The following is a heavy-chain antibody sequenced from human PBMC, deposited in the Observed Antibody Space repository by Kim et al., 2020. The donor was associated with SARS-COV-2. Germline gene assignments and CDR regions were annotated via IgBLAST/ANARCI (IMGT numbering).Heavy chain of an antibody. CDR3: ARLSSWDRYYYYGMDV. Sequence: SETPSLTCTVSGGSISSSSYYWGWIRQPPGKGLEWIGSIYYSGSTYYNPSLKSRVTISVDTSKNQFSLKLSSVTAADTAVYYCARLSSWDRYYYYGMDV. CDR1: GGSISSSSYY. J-gene: IGHJ6*01. D-gene: IGHD6-13*01. V-gene: IGHV4-39*01. CDR2: IYYSGST.